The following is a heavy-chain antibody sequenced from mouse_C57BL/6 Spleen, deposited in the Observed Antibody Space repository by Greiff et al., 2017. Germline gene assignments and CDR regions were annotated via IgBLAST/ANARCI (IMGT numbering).Heavy chain of an antibody. CDR3: ARLGDYGSGFAY. CDR1: GYTFTSYW. Sequence: VQLQQPGAELVKPGASVTLSCKASGYTFTSYWMHWVKQRPGRGLEWIGRIDPNSGGTKYNEKFKSKATLTVDKPSSTAYMQLSSLTSEDSAVYYCARLGDYGSGFAYWGQGTLVTVSA. V-gene: IGHV1-72*01. CDR2: IDPNSGGT. D-gene: IGHD1-1*01. J-gene: IGHJ3*01.